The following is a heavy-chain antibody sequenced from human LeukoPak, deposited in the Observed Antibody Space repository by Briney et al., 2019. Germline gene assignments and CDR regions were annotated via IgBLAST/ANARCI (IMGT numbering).Heavy chain of an antibody. CDR1: GGSISSYY. V-gene: IGHV4-38-2*02. Sequence: PSETLSLTCTVSGGSISSYYWSWIRQPPGKGLEWIGSIYHSGSTYYNPSLKSRVTISVDTSKNQFSLKLSSVTAADTAVYYCAGDVLAAAGNWGQGTLVTVSS. D-gene: IGHD6-13*01. CDR2: IYHSGST. J-gene: IGHJ4*02. CDR3: AGDVLAAAGN.